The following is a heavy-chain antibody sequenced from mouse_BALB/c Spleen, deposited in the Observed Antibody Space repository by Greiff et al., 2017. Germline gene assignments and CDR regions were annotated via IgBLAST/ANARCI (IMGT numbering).Heavy chain of an antibody. CDR2: ISYSGST. J-gene: IGHJ3*01. Sequence: EVQLQESGPGLVKPSQSLSLTCTVTGYSITSDYAWNWIRQFPGNKLEWMGYISYSGSTSYNPSLKSRISITRDTSKNQFFLQLNSVTTEDTATYYCAREGDWGKGTAWFAYWGQGTLVTVSA. CDR3: AREGDWGKGTAWFAY. V-gene: IGHV3-2*02. CDR1: GYSITSDYA. D-gene: IGHD2-14*01.